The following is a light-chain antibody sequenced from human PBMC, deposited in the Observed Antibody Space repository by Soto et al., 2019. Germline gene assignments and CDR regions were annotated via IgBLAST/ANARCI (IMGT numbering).Light chain of an antibody. J-gene: IGLJ2*01. Sequence: QSVLTQPASVSGSPGQSITISCTGTSSDVGSDNLVSWYQQHPGKAPKLMIYEGSKRPSGVSNRFSGSKSGNTASLTISGLQAEDEADYYCCSYAGSSTAIFGGGPKLTVL. CDR2: EGS. CDR1: SSDVGSDNL. V-gene: IGLV2-23*01. CDR3: CSYAGSSTAI.